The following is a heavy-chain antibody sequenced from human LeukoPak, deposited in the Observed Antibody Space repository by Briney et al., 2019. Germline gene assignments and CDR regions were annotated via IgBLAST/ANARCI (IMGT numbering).Heavy chain of an antibody. CDR1: GGSISSSSYY. D-gene: IGHD3-10*01. CDR2: IYYSGST. Sequence: SETLSLTCTVSGGSISSSSYYWGWIRQPPGKGLEWIGSIYYSGSTYYNPSLKSRVTISVDTSKNQFSLKLSSVTAADTAVYYCARVYYSGSGIVTGGGCFDPWGQGTLVTVSS. CDR3: ARVYYSGSGIVTGGGCFDP. V-gene: IGHV4-39*07. J-gene: IGHJ5*02.